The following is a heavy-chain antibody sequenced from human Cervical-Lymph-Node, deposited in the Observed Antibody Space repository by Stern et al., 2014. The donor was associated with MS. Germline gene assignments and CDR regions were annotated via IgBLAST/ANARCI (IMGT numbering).Heavy chain of an antibody. D-gene: IGHD3-9*01. CDR3: AKGVQYFEWPSDY. Sequence: EVQLVESGGGLVQPGRSLRLSCAASGFNFDDHAMHWVRQAPGKGLEWVGGINWSSTRTGYADSVKGRFTISRDNAKRSLYLQMNSLRAEDTALYYCAKGVQYFEWPSDYWGQGTQVTVSS. J-gene: IGHJ4*02. CDR1: GFNFDDHA. V-gene: IGHV3-9*01. CDR2: INWSSTRT.